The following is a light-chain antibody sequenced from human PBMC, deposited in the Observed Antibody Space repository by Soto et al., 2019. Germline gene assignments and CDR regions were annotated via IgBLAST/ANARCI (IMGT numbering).Light chain of an antibody. V-gene: IGLV4-69*01. CDR3: QTWGTGIQV. CDR1: SGHSSYA. Sequence: QLVLTQSPSASASLGASVKLTCTLSSGHSSYAIAWHRQQPEKGPRYLMKLNSDGSHNKGDGIPDRFSGSSSGAERCLTISSLQSEDEADYYCQTWGTGIQVFGGGTKLTVL. J-gene: IGLJ2*01. CDR2: LNSDGSH.